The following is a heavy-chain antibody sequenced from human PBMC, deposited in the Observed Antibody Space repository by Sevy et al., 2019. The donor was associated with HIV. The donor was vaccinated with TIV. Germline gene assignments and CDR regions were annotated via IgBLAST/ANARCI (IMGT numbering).Heavy chain of an antibody. CDR2: ISWNSRNI. CDR1: GFPFNDHA. CDR3: AIDINPSCDGVNCDSYDYYFYDLDV. D-gene: IGHD2-21*01. Sequence: GGSLRLSCAASGFPFNDHAMHWVRQVPGKGLEWVSGISWNSRNIGYADSVKGRFTISRDNARHFMYLEMISLRPEDTAFYDSAIDINPSCDGVNCDSYDYYFYDLDVWGQGTTVTVSS. V-gene: IGHV3-9*01. J-gene: IGHJ6*02.